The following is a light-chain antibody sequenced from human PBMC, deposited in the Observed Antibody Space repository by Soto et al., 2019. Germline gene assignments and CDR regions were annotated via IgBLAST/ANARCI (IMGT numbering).Light chain of an antibody. CDR2: EVS. V-gene: IGLV2-8*01. CDR1: SSDVGGYNY. Sequence: QSVLTQPPSAPGSPGQSVTISCTGTSSDVGGYNYVSWYQQHPGKAPKLMIYEVSKRPSGVPDRFSGSKSGNTASLTVSGLQAEDEADYYCSSYAGSYYVFGTGTQLTVL. CDR3: SSYAGSYYV. J-gene: IGLJ1*01.